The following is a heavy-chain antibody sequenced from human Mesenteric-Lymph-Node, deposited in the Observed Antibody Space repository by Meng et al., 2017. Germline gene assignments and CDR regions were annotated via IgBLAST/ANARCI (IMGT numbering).Heavy chain of an antibody. Sequence: QVQLVQSGAEVEKPGASVKVSCKASGYIFTVHNMHWVRQAPGQGLEWMGRISPNSGGTVYAHKFQGRVTMTRDTSITTAYMELSSLRSDDTAVYYCARGFDYWGQGTLVTVSS. V-gene: IGHV1-2*06. CDR1: GYIFTVHN. CDR3: ARGFDY. J-gene: IGHJ4*02. CDR2: ISPNSGGT.